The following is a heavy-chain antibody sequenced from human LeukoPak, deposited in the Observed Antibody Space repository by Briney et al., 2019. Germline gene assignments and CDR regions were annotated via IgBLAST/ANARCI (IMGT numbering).Heavy chain of an antibody. CDR2: IYYSGST. V-gene: IGHV4-59*01. CDR3: ARGVADYVWGSYRYYFVY. CDR1: GGSISSYY. Sequence: SETLSLTCTVSGGSISSYYWSWIRQPPGKGLEWIGYIYYSGSTNYNPSLKSRVTISVDTSKNQFSLRLSSVTAADTAVYYCARGVADYVWGSYRYYFVYWGQGTLVTVSS. D-gene: IGHD3-16*02. J-gene: IGHJ4*02.